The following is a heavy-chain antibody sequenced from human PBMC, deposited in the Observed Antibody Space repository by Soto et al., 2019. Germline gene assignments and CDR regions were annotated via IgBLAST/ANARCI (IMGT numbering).Heavy chain of an antibody. CDR3: ARGTTSDY. V-gene: IGHV3-7*01. CDR2: IKEDGSEK. D-gene: IGHD1-1*01. J-gene: IGHJ4*02. Sequence: VGSLRLSCAASGFTFSGYWMTWVRQAPGKGLEWVANIKEDGSEKYYVDSVKGRFTISRDDAKSSLYLQMSSLRAEDTAVYYCARGTTSDYWGQGTLVTVS. CDR1: GFTFSGYW.